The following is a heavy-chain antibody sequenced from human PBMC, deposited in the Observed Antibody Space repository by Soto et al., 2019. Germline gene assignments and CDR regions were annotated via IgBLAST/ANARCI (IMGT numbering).Heavy chain of an antibody. CDR3: TTDLNARLQSGYTPYYYYYYMDV. J-gene: IGHJ6*03. CDR1: GFTFSNAW. CDR2: IKSKTDGGTT. D-gene: IGHD4-4*01. Sequence: GGSLRLSCAASGFTFSNAWMSWVRQAPGKGLEWVGRIKSKTDGGTTDYAAPVKGRFTISRDDSKNTLYLQMNSLKTEDTAVYYCTTDLNARLQSGYTPYYYYYYMDVWGKGTTVTVSS. V-gene: IGHV3-15*01.